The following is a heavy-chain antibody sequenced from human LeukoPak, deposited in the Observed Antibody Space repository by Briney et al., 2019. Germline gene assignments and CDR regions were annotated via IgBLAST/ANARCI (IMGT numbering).Heavy chain of an antibody. CDR3: AKGPLNYDSSGYYYYFDY. CDR2: ISGSGGST. V-gene: IGHV3-23*01. J-gene: IGHJ4*02. D-gene: IGHD3-22*01. Sequence: PGGSLRLSCAASGFTFSSYAMSWVRQAPGKGLEWVSAISGSGGSTYYADSVKGRFTISRDNSKNTLYLQMSSLRAEDTAVYYCAKGPLNYDSSGYYYYFDYWGQGTLVTVSS. CDR1: GFTFSSYA.